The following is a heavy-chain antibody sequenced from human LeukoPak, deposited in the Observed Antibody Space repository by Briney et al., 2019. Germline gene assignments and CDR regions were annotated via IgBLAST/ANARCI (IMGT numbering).Heavy chain of an antibody. CDR1: GGSISSSSYY. J-gene: IGHJ4*02. CDR2: IYYSGST. D-gene: IGHD2-21*02. V-gene: IGHV4-39*01. Sequence: SGTLSLTCTVSGGSISSSSYYWGWIRQPPGKGLEWIGSIYYSGSTYYNPSLKSRVTISVDTSKNQFSLKLSSVTAADTAVYYCARSPYCGGDCYSDYWGQGTLVTVSS. CDR3: ARSPYCGGDCYSDY.